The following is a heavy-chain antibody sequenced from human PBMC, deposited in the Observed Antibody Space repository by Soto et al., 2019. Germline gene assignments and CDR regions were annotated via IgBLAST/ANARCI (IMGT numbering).Heavy chain of an antibody. CDR2: IIPILGIA. J-gene: IGHJ3*02. Sequence: ASVKVSCKASGGTFSSYTISWVRQAPGQGLEWMGRIIPILGIANYAQKFQGRVTITADKSTSTAYMELSSLRSEDTAVYYCARADGDYSHAFDIWGQGTMVTVSS. V-gene: IGHV1-69*02. CDR3: ARADGDYSHAFDI. CDR1: GGTFSSYT. D-gene: IGHD4-17*01.